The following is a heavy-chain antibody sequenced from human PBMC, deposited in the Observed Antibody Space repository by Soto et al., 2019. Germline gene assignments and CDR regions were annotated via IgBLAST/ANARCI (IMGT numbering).Heavy chain of an antibody. D-gene: IGHD6-13*01. CDR3: ASGGFAASGTFDP. CDR2: IYPVDSET. Sequence: GESLKISYKGSGYSFTNYWIGWLRQMPGKGLEWMGIIYPVDSETRYSPSFQGQGTSSADKSISTTYLQWSSLKASDTAMYYCASGGFAASGTFDPWGQGTLVTVSS. V-gene: IGHV5-51*01. J-gene: IGHJ5*02. CDR1: GYSFTNYW.